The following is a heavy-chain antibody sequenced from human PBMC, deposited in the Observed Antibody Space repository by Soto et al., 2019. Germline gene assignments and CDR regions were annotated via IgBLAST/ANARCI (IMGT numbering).Heavy chain of an antibody. V-gene: IGHV3-23*01. CDR2: ISGGGGST. CDR1: GFTFSNYA. CDR3: AKVRGSLYYYGMDV. Sequence: PGGSLRLSCAASGFTFSNYAMNWVRLAPGKGLEWVSGISGGGGSTYYADSVKGRFTISRDNSKNTLYLQMNSLRAEDTAVYYCAKVRGSLYYYGMDVWGQGTTVTVSS. J-gene: IGHJ6*02.